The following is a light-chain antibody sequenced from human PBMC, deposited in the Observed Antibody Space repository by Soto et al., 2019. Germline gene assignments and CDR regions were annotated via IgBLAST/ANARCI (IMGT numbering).Light chain of an antibody. Sequence: ETVLTQSPGSLSLSPGERATLSCRASQSVTSGYLAWYQQKPGQAPRLLISGASNRATGIPDRFSGSGSGADFTLTISRLEPEDFAVYYCQQYGSSPYTFGQGTKLELK. CDR3: QQYGSSPYT. CDR1: QSVTSGY. J-gene: IGKJ2*01. V-gene: IGKV3-20*01. CDR2: GAS.